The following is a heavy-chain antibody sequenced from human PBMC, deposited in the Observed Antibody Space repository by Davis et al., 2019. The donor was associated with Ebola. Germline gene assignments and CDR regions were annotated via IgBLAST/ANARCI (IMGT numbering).Heavy chain of an antibody. CDR1: GYTFTSYA. J-gene: IGHJ6*02. D-gene: IGHD4/OR15-4a*01. V-gene: IGHV1-3*01. CDR2: INAGNGNT. CDR3: ARDLGAYGALDV. Sequence: AASVKVSCKASGYTFTSYAMHWVRQAPGQRLEWMGWINAGNGNTKYSQKFQGRVTITRDTSTSTAYMELRSPRSDDTAVYYCARDLGAYGALDVWGQGTTVTVSS.